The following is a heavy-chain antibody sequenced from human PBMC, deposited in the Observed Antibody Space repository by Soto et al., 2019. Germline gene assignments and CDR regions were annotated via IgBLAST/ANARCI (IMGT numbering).Heavy chain of an antibody. Sequence: PGGSLRLSCVASGFIFSDYYMSWIRQTPGRGLEWASYISTNGRNIYYADSVKGRFTISRDNTKNSLYLQMNSLRAEDTAVYYCARLPPPSCSGGSCSPYWGQGTLVTVSS. V-gene: IGHV3-11*01. D-gene: IGHD2-15*01. CDR1: GFIFSDYY. J-gene: IGHJ4*02. CDR2: ISTNGRNI. CDR3: ARLPPPSCSGGSCSPY.